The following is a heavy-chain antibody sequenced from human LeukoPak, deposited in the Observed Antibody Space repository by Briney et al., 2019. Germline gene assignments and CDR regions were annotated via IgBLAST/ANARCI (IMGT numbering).Heavy chain of an antibody. CDR3: TRDPPRRCSGATCSPY. V-gene: IGHV1-2*02. CDR1: GYIFTAYY. CDR2: INPNSGGT. Sequence: ASVKVSCKASGYIFTAYYIHWVRQAPGQGLEWMGWINPNSGGTTFAQTFQDRVTMTRDTSISTVYMELSSLRSDDTAVYYCTRDPPRRCSGATCSPYWGQETLVTVSS. J-gene: IGHJ4*02. D-gene: IGHD2-15*01.